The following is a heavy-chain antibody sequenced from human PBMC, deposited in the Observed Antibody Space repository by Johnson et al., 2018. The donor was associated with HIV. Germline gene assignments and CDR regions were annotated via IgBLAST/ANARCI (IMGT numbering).Heavy chain of an antibody. J-gene: IGHJ3*02. CDR1: GFTFDDYA. CDR2: FSWNSGSI. Sequence: VQLLESGGGLVQPGRSLRLSCAASGFTFDDYAMHWVRQAPGKGLEWVSGFSWNSGSINYADSVKGRFTISGDNTKNSLYLQMNNLRAEDTAVYYCAKDRGSPGIPAAFD. D-gene: IGHD1-26*01. V-gene: IGHV3-9*01. CDR3: AKDRGSPGIPAAFD.